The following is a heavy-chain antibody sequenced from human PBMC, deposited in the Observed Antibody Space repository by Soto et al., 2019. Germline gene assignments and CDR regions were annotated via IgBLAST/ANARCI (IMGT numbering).Heavy chain of an antibody. CDR1: GGSISSGDYY. D-gene: IGHD6-19*01. V-gene: IGHV4-30-4*01. CDR3: ARDLRLVRHWFDP. J-gene: IGHJ5*02. CDR2: IYYSGST. Sequence: SETLSLTCTVSGGSISSGDYYWSWIRQPPGKGLEWIGYIYYSGSTYYNPSLKSRVTISVDTSKNQFSLKLSSVTAADTAVYYCARDLRLVRHWFDPWGQGTLVTVSS.